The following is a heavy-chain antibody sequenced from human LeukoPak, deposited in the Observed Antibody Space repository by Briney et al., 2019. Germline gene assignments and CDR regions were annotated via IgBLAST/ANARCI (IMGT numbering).Heavy chain of an antibody. V-gene: IGHV3-48*01. CDR1: GFIFSTYS. CDR2: ISSSSSII. J-gene: IGHJ6*03. Sequence: GGSLRLSCAASGFIFSTYSMNWVRQAPGKGLEWVSYISSSSSIIYYADSVKGRFTISRDNAENSLYLQMNSLGAEDTAVYYCARDDHYNYYYMDVWGKGTTVTVSS. CDR3: ARDDHYNYYYMDV.